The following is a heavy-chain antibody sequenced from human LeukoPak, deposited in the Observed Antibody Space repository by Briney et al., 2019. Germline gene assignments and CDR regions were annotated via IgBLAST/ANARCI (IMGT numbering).Heavy chain of an antibody. CDR1: GYTFTGYH. V-gene: IGHV1-2*02. Sequence: ASVKVSRKASGYTFTGYHMHWVRQAPGKGLEWVGGINTIGGGTSDAQTFHGRVTRTRDTSISTAYMELSRLRSDDTAVYYCARAESHSVYKGYWGQGTLVTVSS. J-gene: IGHJ4*02. D-gene: IGHD5/OR15-5a*01. CDR3: ARAESHSVYKGY. CDR2: INTIGGGT.